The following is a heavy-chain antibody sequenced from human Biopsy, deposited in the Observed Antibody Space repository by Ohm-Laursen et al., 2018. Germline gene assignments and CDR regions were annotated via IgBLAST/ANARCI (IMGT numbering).Heavy chain of an antibody. Sequence: TLSLTCAVYGGSFSGYYWTWIRQPPGKGLEWIGEINHSGRTNCSPSLKRRVTVSVDTSKNQFSLKLSSVTAADTAVYYCVRGHKYQLVNAFYYYSYGLDVWGQGTTVTVSS. D-gene: IGHD2-2*01. V-gene: IGHV4-34*01. CDR2: INHSGRT. J-gene: IGHJ6*02. CDR1: GGSFSGYY. CDR3: VRGHKYQLVNAFYYYSYGLDV.